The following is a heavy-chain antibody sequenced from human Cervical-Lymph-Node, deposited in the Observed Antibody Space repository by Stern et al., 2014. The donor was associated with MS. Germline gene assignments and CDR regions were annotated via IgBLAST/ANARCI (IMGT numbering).Heavy chain of an antibody. CDR1: GGTFRSFA. Sequence: VQLVEAEYEVRKPGSSVNVTCKASGGTFRSFAVNWVRQAPGQALEWVGGIIPVFGTPTYAQKFQGRVTIISDESTNTVYVELSSLTTDDTATYFCASAHPATRRGYKGMNVWGQGTTIAVSS. CDR2: IIPVFGTP. J-gene: IGHJ6*02. D-gene: IGHD2-2*01. CDR3: ASAHPATRRGYKGMNV. V-gene: IGHV1-69*01.